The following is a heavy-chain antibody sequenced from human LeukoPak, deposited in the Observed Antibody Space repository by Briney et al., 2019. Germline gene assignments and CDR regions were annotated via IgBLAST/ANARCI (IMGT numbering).Heavy chain of an antibody. CDR3: ARDGGRETRGRGLQLLWHY. CDR1: GFTFNTYA. J-gene: IGHJ4*02. D-gene: IGHD3-16*01. V-gene: IGHV3-23*01. CDR2: ISGSGDST. Sequence: GGSLRLSCGASGFTFNTYAMSWVRQAPGKGLEWVSSISGSGDSTYYADSVKGRFTISRDNSKNTLYLQMNSLRAEDAAVYYCARDGGRETRGRGLQLLWHYWGQGTLVTVSS.